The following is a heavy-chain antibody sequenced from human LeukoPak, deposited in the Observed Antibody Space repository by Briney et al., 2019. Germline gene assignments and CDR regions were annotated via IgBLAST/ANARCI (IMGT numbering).Heavy chain of an antibody. J-gene: IGHJ3*02. Sequence: SETLSRTCTVSGGSISSYYWSWIRQPPGKGLKWIGYIYYSGSTNYNPSLKSRVTISVDTSKNQFSLRLNSVTAADTAVYYCAREGTMVRGLAFDIWGQGTMVTVSS. D-gene: IGHD3-10*01. CDR1: GGSISSYY. V-gene: IGHV4-59*01. CDR2: IYYSGST. CDR3: AREGTMVRGLAFDI.